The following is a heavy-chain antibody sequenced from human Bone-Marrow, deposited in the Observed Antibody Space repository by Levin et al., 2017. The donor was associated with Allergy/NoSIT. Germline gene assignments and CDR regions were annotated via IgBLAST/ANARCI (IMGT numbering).Heavy chain of an antibody. J-gene: IGHJ6*02. CDR1: GGTFSSYA. D-gene: IGHD6-19*01. CDR3: AGDQGQQWRPSKDNYYYGMDV. CDR2: IIPIFGTA. Sequence: KISCKASGGTFSSYAISWVRQAPGQGLEWMGGIIPIFGTANYAQKFQGRVTITADKSTSTAYLELSSLRSEDTAVYYGAGDQGQQWRPSKDNYYYGMDVWGQGTTVTVSS. V-gene: IGHV1-69*06.